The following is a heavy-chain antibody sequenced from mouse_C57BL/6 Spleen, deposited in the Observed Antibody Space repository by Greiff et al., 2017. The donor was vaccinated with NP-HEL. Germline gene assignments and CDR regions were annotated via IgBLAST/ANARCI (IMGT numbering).Heavy chain of an antibody. Sequence: EVQLQQSGPELVKPGASVKISCKASGYSFTGYYMNWVKQSPEKSLEWIGEINPSTGGTTYNQKFKAKATLTVDKSSSTAYMQLKSLTSEDSAVYYCARGHYSNPLAYWGQGTLVTVSA. D-gene: IGHD2-5*01. CDR3: ARGHYSNPLAY. CDR1: GYSFTGYY. CDR2: INPSTGGT. J-gene: IGHJ3*01. V-gene: IGHV1-42*01.